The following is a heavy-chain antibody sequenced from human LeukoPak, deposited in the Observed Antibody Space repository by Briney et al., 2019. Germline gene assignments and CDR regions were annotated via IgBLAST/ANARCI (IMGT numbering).Heavy chain of an antibody. V-gene: IGHV4-4*07. CDR1: GGSISSSY. CDR2: IFTGGGT. Sequence: SETLSLTCTVPGGSISSSYWSWIRQPLGKGLEWIGRIFTGGGTNYNPSLKSRVTMSVDTSKNQFSLKLSSVTAADTAVYYCARGNYDFWSGYSDENWFDPWGQGTLVTVSS. D-gene: IGHD3-3*01. CDR3: ARGNYDFWSGYSDENWFDP. J-gene: IGHJ5*02.